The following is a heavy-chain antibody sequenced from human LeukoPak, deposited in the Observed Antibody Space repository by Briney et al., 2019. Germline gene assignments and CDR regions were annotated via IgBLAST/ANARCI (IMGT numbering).Heavy chain of an antibody. V-gene: IGHV1-18*01. Sequence: GASVKVSCKASGYTLTSYGISWVRQAPGQGLEWMGWISAYNGNTNYAQKLQGRVTMTTDTSTSTAYMELRSLRSDDTAVYYCARDYCSSTSCYVAFDPWGQGTLVTVSS. D-gene: IGHD2-2*01. CDR3: ARDYCSSTSCYVAFDP. CDR2: ISAYNGNT. CDR1: GYTLTSYG. J-gene: IGHJ5*02.